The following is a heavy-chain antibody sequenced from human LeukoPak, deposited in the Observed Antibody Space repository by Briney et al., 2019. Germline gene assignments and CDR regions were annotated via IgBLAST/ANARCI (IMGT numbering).Heavy chain of an antibody. J-gene: IGHJ3*02. CDR3: ARTKKWLAFDI. D-gene: IGHD6-19*01. V-gene: IGHV4-59*01. CDR1: GDSISSYY. Sequence: SETLSLTCTVSGDSISSYYWSWIRQPTGKGLEWIGCIYNSGTTNYNPSVKSRVTISVDTSKNHVSLKLRSVTAADTAVYYCARTKKWLAFDIWDQGTMVTVSS. CDR2: IYNSGTT.